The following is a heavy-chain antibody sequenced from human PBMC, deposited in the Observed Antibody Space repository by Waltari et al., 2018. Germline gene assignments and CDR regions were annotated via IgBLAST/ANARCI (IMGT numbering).Heavy chain of an antibody. CDR1: GGTFSSYA. CDR2: IIPILGIA. D-gene: IGHD3-22*01. CDR3: ARASYYYDSSGYGSDAFDI. Sequence: QVQLVQSGAEVKKPGSSVKVPCKASGGTFSSYATSWVRQAPGQGLEWMGRIIPILGIANYAQKFQGRVTITADKSTSTAYMELSSLRSEDTAVYYCARASYYYDSSGYGSDAFDIWGQGTMVTVSS. J-gene: IGHJ3*02. V-gene: IGHV1-69*04.